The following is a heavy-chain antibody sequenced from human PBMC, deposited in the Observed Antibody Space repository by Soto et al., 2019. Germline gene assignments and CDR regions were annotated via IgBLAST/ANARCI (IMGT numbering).Heavy chain of an antibody. CDR3: ARVRRSPYGVDV. Sequence: ASVKVSCKASGCIFTDHYIHWVRQAPGQGLEWMGWINPISGDTDYAQKFQGRVIMTRDTSILTAYMDLSRLKSDDTAAYYRARVRRSPYGVDVWGQGTTVTVSS. D-gene: IGHD3-16*01. CDR1: GCIFTDHY. CDR2: INPISGDT. V-gene: IGHV1-2*02. J-gene: IGHJ6*02.